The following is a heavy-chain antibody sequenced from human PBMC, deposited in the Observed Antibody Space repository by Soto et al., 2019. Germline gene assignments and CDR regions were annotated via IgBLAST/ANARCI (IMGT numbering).Heavy chain of an antibody. Sequence: VQLVQSGAEVKMPGASVKVSCQASGYIFTINGISWVRQAPGQGLEWLGWISANSGNTNYAQNVQDRVILTTNTSTATAYMELRSLRSDDTAVYYCARDRNHGLDNWGQGTLVTVSS. J-gene: IGHJ4*02. CDR3: ARDRNHGLDN. V-gene: IGHV1-18*01. D-gene: IGHD4-17*01. CDR1: GYIFTING. CDR2: ISANSGNT.